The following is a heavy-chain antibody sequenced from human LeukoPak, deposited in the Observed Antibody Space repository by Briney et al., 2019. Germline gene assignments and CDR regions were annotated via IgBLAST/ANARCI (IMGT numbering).Heavy chain of an antibody. V-gene: IGHV1-18*01. CDR1: GYTFTSYG. CDR3: VRDLPQVGATYFDY. CDR2: ISAYNGNT. Sequence: ASVKVSCKASGYTFTSYGISWVRQAPGQGLEWMGWISAYNGNTNYAQKLQGRVTMTTDTSTSTAYMELRSLRSDDTAVYYCVRDLPQVGATYFDYWGQGTLVTVSS. D-gene: IGHD1-26*01. J-gene: IGHJ4*02.